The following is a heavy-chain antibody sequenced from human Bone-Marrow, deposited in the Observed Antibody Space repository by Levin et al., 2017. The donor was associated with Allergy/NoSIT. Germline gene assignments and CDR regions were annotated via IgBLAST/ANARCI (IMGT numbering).Heavy chain of an antibody. D-gene: IGHD1-26*01. Sequence: QPGGSLRLSCAASGFTFSNYAMHWVRQAPGKGLEWVAVISYDGSNKYTADSVKGRFTISRDNSKNTLYLQMNSLRAEDTAIYYCAKDGIVGIYSGTYSDTWGQGTMVTVSS. V-gene: IGHV3-30-3*01. CDR3: AKDGIVGIYSGTYSDT. J-gene: IGHJ3*02. CDR1: GFTFSNYA. CDR2: ISYDGSNK.